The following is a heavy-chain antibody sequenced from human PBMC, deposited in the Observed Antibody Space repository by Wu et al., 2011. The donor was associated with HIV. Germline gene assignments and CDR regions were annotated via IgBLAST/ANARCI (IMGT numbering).Heavy chain of an antibody. V-gene: IGHV1-2*02. CDR2: INPDSGGT. D-gene: IGHD5/OR15-5a*01. Sequence: QVQLVQSGAEVKKPGASVKVSCKASGYTFTGYYIHWVRQAPGQGLEWMGWINPDSGGTNYAQKFQGRVTMTRDTSITTAYMELSRLRSDDTAVYYCARVWEVGTVSFDPWGQGTLVTVSS. CDR3: ARVWEVGTVSFDP. CDR1: GYTFTGYY. J-gene: IGHJ5*02.